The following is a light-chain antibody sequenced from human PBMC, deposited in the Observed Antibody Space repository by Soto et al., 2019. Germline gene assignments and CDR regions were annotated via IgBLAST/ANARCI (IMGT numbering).Light chain of an antibody. V-gene: IGLV2-14*01. Sequence: QSALTQPASVSGSPGQSITVSCTGASSDVGGYNYVSWYQQHPGKAPKLMIYAVSYRPSGVSNRFSGSKSGNTASLTISGLQAEDEADYYCSSYASSNTYVFGTGTKLTVL. CDR2: AVS. CDR3: SSYASSNTYV. CDR1: SSDVGGYNY. J-gene: IGLJ1*01.